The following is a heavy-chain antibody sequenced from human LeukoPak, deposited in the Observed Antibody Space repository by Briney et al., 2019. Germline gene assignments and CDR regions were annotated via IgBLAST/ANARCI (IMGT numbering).Heavy chain of an antibody. CDR1: GGSFSGYY. CDR2: INHSGST. V-gene: IGHV4-34*01. CDR3: ARGNYYDSSGYYPYNWFDP. D-gene: IGHD3-22*01. J-gene: IGHJ5*02. Sequence: SETLSLTCAVYGGSFSGYYWSWIRQPPGKGLEWIGEINHSGSTNYNPSLKSRVTISVDTSKNQFSLKLSSVTAADTAVYYCARGNYYDSSGYYPYNWFDPWGQGTLVTVSS.